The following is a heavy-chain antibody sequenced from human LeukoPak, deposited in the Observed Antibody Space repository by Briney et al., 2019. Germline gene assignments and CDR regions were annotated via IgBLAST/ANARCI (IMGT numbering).Heavy chain of an antibody. Sequence: GGSLRLSCTTSGFIFGDYGMSWVRQAPGKGLEWVGFIRGKGYDGTIEYAASVKGRLTISRDDSKSIAYLQMNSLKTEDTAVYYCTRGYGDPQQDDYWGQGTLVTVSS. CDR3: TRGYGDPQQDDY. CDR1: GFIFGDYG. CDR2: IRGKGYDGTI. J-gene: IGHJ4*02. D-gene: IGHD4-17*01. V-gene: IGHV3-49*04.